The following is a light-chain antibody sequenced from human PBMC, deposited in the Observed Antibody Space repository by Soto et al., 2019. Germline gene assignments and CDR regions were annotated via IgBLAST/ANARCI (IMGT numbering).Light chain of an antibody. CDR3: QQADIFQLT. Sequence: DIQMTQFPSSVSASVGDRVTITCRASQPLGAWLAWYQQKPGKAPKLLIHATSTLESGVPSRFSGSGSGTEFTRTVHSLQPEDFATYYCQQADIFQLTFGGGTRVEIK. V-gene: IGKV1-12*01. CDR2: ATS. J-gene: IGKJ4*01. CDR1: QPLGAW.